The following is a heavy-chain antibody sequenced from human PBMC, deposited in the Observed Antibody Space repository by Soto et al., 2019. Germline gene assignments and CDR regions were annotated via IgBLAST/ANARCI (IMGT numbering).Heavy chain of an antibody. V-gene: IGHV3-23*01. J-gene: IGHJ4*02. D-gene: IGHD2-15*01. CDR2: ISGSGGST. Sequence: GGSLRLSCAASGFTFSSYAMSWVRQAPGKGLEWVSAISGSGGSTYYADSVKGRFTISRDNSKNTLYLQMNSLRAEDTAVYYCAKGTLGYCSGGSCYNAYYFDYWGQGTLVTVSS. CDR1: GFTFSSYA. CDR3: AKGTLGYCSGGSCYNAYYFDY.